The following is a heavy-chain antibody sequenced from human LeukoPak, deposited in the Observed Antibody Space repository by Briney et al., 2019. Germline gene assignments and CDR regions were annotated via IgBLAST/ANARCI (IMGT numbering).Heavy chain of an antibody. CDR2: ISGSGTTI. CDR3: VSFYETY. CDR1: GFTFNNYA. D-gene: IGHD2/OR15-2a*01. V-gene: IGHV3-23*01. J-gene: IGHJ4*02. Sequence: GGSLRLPCEASGFTFNNYAMRWVRQAPGKGLEWVSGISGSGTTINYADSVKGRFTISRDNSKNTVYLQMNNLRAKDTAVYYCVSFYETYWGRGTLVTVSS.